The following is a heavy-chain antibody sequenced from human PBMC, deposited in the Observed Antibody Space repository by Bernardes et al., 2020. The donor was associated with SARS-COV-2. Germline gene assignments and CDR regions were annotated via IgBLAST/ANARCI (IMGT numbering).Heavy chain of an antibody. CDR2: IYYNRNT. CDR1: GGSFSRYF. J-gene: IGHJ6*02. CDR3: TRILVVRGVSYYYGLDV. V-gene: IGHV4-59*13. D-gene: IGHD3-10*01. Sequence: LSLTCTVSGGSFSRYFWTWHRQPPAKGLEWIGHIYYNRNTNYNPSLQSRANISVDTPKNQFSLNLRTVTDADTAVYYCTRILVVRGVSYYYGLDVWGQGTTVTVSS.